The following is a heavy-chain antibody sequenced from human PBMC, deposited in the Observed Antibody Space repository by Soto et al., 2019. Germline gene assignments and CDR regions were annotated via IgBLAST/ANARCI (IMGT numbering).Heavy chain of an antibody. CDR1: GGTFSSCA. J-gene: IGHJ3*02. D-gene: IGHD3-22*01. Sequence: SVKVSCKASGGTFSSCAISWVRQAPGQGLEWMGGIIPIFGTANYAQKFQGRVTTTADKSTSTAYMELSSLRSEDTAVYYCTPYDSSGYGPTHAFDIWGQGTMVTVSS. V-gene: IGHV1-69*06. CDR2: IIPIFGTA. CDR3: TPYDSSGYGPTHAFDI.